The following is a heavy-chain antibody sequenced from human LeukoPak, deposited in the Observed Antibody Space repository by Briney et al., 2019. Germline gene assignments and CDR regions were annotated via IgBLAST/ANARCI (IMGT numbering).Heavy chain of an antibody. J-gene: IGHJ4*02. Sequence: SETLSLTCTVSDGSISSGSYYWSWTRQPAGKGLEWIGRIYTSGSTNYNPSLKSRVTISVDTSKNQFSLKLSSVTAADTAVYYCARAKIEMGYDFWSGYSPFDYWGQGTLVTVSS. V-gene: IGHV4-61*02. CDR1: DGSISSGSYY. CDR3: ARAKIEMGYDFWSGYSPFDY. D-gene: IGHD3-3*01. CDR2: IYTSGST.